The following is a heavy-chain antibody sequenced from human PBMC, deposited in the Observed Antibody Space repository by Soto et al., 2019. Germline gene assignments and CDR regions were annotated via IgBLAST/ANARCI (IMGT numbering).Heavy chain of an antibody. CDR3: ARDKGYCSGTSCYNALFDY. CDR1: GYTFSSYF. D-gene: IGHD2-2*02. CDR2: ISAYNGNT. J-gene: IGHJ4*02. V-gene: IGHV1-18*01. Sequence: ASVKVSCKASGYTFSSYFISWVRQAPGQGLEWMGWISAYNGNTNYAQNLQGRVTMTTDTSTSTAYMELSSLRSEDTAVYYCARDKGYCSGTSCYNALFDYWGQGTLVTVSS.